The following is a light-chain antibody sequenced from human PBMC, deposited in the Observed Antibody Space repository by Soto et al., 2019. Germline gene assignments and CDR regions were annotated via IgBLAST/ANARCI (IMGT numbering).Light chain of an antibody. Sequence: ETVLTQSPATLSVSPGESATLSCRASQGVNSNLAWYQQKPGQAPRLLIHGASTRAAGIPARFSGSGSGTEFTLTISSLQSEDFAVYYCHQYNNWPPLTFGGGTKVEIK. V-gene: IGKV3D-15*01. CDR1: QGVNSN. CDR3: HQYNNWPPLT. CDR2: GAS. J-gene: IGKJ4*01.